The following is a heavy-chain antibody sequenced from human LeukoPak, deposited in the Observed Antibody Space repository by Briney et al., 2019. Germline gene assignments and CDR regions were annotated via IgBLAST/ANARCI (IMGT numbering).Heavy chain of an antibody. D-gene: IGHD7-27*01. V-gene: IGHV3-49*04. J-gene: IGHJ4*02. CDR3: TRDRGSSTLGDY. Sequence: GGSLRLSCTVSGFTFCDYAINWVRQAPGKGLEWVGFIRSKAFGETAEYAASVKGRFTISRDDSESIAYLQMNSLKTEDTAVYYCTRDRGSSTLGDYWGQGTLVTVSS. CDR1: GFTFCDYA. CDR2: IRSKAFGETA.